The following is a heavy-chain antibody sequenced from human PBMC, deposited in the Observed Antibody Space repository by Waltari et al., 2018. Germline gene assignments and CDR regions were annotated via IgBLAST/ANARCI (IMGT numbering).Heavy chain of an antibody. D-gene: IGHD3-9*01. V-gene: IGHV4-34*01. CDR3: AAYDIQKGAFAFDI. CDR2: INHSGST. CDR1: GGSFSGYY. J-gene: IGHJ3*02. Sequence: QVQLQQWGAGLLKPSETLSLTCAVSGGSFSGYYWSWIRQPPGKGLEWIGEINHSGSTKYNPSLKSVGTISVDTSKNQFSLKLSSVTAADTAVYYCAAYDIQKGAFAFDIWGQGTMVTVSS.